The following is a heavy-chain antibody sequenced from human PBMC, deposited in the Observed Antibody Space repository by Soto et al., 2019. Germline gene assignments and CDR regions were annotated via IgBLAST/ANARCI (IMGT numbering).Heavy chain of an antibody. CDR3: ARRPDDY. V-gene: IGHV1-18*01. CDR2: ISSYNGNS. J-gene: IGHJ4*02. CDR1: GYTFTNYG. Sequence: QVQLVQSGAEVKKPGASVKVSCKASGYTFTNYGIYWVRQAPGQGLEWMGWISSYNGNSNYAQKFQGRVTMTTDTSTNTAYMEMRGLRSDDTAVYYCARRPDDYWGLGTLVTVSS.